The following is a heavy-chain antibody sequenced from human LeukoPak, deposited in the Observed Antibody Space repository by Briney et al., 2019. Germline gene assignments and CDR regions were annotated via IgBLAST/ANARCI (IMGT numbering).Heavy chain of an antibody. CDR1: GFTFSGSA. CDR2: IKSNTDGGTT. Sequence: GGSLRLSCAASGFTFSGSAIHWVRQASGKGLEWVGRIKSNTDGGTTDYAAPVKGRFTISRDDSKNTLYLQMNSLKTEDTAVYYCTTDGTVVVAASEINNWFDPWGQGTLVTVSS. J-gene: IGHJ5*02. D-gene: IGHD2-15*01. CDR3: TTDGTVVVAASEINNWFDP. V-gene: IGHV3-15*01.